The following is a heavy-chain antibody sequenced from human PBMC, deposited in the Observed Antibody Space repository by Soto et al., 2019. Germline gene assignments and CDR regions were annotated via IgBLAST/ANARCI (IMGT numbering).Heavy chain of an antibody. V-gene: IGHV5-51*01. CDR2: IYPGDSDT. D-gene: IGHD3-3*01. Sequence: GESLKISCKGSGYSFTSYWIGWVRQMPGKGLEWMGIIYPGDSDTRYSPSFQGQVTIAADKSISTAYLQWSSLKASDTAMSYCARRRLWSGYLDDYYYYYGMDVWGQGTPVTVSS. J-gene: IGHJ6*02. CDR1: GYSFTSYW. CDR3: ARRRLWSGYLDDYYYYYGMDV.